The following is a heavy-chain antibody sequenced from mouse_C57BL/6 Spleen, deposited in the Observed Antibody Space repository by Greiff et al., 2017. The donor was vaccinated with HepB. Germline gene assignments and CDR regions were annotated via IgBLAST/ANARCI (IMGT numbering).Heavy chain of an antibody. D-gene: IGHD3-1*01. CDR2: IHPNSGST. CDR3: ARNARLRWDDYAMDY. CDR1: GYTFTSYW. Sequence: VQLQQPGAELVKPGASVKLSCKASGYTFTSYWMHWVKQRPGQGLEWIGMIHPNSGSTNYNEKFKSKATLTVDKSSSTAYMQLSSLTSEDSAVYYCARNARLRWDDYAMDYWGQGTSVTVSS. J-gene: IGHJ4*01. V-gene: IGHV1-64*01.